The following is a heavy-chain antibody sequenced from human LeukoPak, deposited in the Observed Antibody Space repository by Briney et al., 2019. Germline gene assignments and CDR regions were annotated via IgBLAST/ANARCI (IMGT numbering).Heavy chain of an antibody. Sequence: GGSLRLSCAASGFTFSSYGMHWFRQAPGKGLEWVAVIWYDGSNKYYADSVKGRFTISRDNSKNTLYLQMNSLRAEDTAVYYCARGGYAVTTTIDYWGQGTLVTVSS. V-gene: IGHV3-33*01. D-gene: IGHD4-17*01. CDR1: GFTFSSYG. CDR2: IWYDGSNK. J-gene: IGHJ4*02. CDR3: ARGGYAVTTTIDY.